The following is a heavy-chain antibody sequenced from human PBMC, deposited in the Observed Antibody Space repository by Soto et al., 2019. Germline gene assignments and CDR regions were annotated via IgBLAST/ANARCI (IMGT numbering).Heavy chain of an antibody. V-gene: IGHV3-13*04. Sequence: WGSLRLSCAASGFTFSSYDIHWVRQATGIGLEWVSGIGIAGDTYYLASVKGRFTISRENAKNSLYLQMNSLRAGDTAVYYCARGSSDYDFDSWGQGTLVTVSS. D-gene: IGHD4-17*01. J-gene: IGHJ4*02. CDR2: IGIAGDT. CDR1: GFTFSSYD. CDR3: ARGSSDYDFDS.